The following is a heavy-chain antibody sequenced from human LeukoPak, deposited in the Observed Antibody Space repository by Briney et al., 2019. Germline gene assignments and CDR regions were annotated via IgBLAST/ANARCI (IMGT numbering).Heavy chain of an antibody. J-gene: IGHJ5*02. CDR1: GGSFSGYY. CDR2: INHSGST. Sequence: SETLSLTCAVYGGSFSGYYWSWIRQPPGKGLEWIGEINHSGSTNYNPSLKSRVTISVDTSKNQFSLKLSSVTAADTAVYYCARGRLRRGSGSYYNGLWFDPWGQGTLVIVSS. D-gene: IGHD3-10*01. CDR3: ARGRLRRGSGSYYNGLWFDP. V-gene: IGHV4-34*01.